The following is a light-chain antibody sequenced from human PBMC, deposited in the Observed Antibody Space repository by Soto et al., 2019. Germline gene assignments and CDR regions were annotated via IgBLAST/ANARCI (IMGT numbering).Light chain of an antibody. Sequence: DIQMTQSPSTLSVSVGDRVTITCRARQSISSYLAWYQQKAGKAPKLLIYDASTLESGVPSRFSGSGSGTEITLTISSLQPDDFATYYCQSYSSHSCTFGQGTKVDIK. CDR1: QSISSY. V-gene: IGKV1-5*01. CDR2: DAS. J-gene: IGKJ1*01. CDR3: QSYSSHSCT.